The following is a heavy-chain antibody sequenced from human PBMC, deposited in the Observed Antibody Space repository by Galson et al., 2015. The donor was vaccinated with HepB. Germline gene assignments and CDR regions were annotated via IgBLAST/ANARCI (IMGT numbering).Heavy chain of an antibody. CDR2: ISGSGGST. Sequence: SLRLSCAASGFTFSYYAMSWVRQAPGKGLEWVSAISGSGGSTYYADSVQGRFTISRDNSMNTLYLQMNSLRAEDTAICYCAKRSAAAGPFEYWGQGILVTVSS. CDR3: AKRSAAAGPFEY. D-gene: IGHD6-13*01. CDR1: GFTFSYYA. J-gene: IGHJ4*02. V-gene: IGHV3-23*01.